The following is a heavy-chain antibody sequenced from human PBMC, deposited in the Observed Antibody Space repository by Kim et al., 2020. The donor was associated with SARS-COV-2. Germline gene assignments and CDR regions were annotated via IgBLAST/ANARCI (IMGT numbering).Heavy chain of an antibody. Sequence: NKYHADSVKGRFTISRDNAKNTLYLQMNSLGAEETAVYYCARDSVGFDYWGQGTLVTVSS. J-gene: IGHJ4*02. CDR3: ARDSVGFDY. D-gene: IGHD1-26*01. CDR2: NK. V-gene: IGHV3-33*01.